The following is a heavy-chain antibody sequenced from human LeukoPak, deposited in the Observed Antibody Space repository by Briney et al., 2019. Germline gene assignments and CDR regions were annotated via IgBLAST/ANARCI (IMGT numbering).Heavy chain of an antibody. Sequence: PSETLSLTCTVSGGSISSYYWSWIRQPAGTGLEWIGRIYTSGSTNYNPSLKSRVTISVDKSKNQFSLKLSSVTAADTAVYYCARARLAVAGTIFDYWGQGTLVTVSS. V-gene: IGHV4-4*07. D-gene: IGHD6-19*01. CDR1: GGSISSYY. CDR3: ARARLAVAGTIFDY. CDR2: IYTSGST. J-gene: IGHJ4*02.